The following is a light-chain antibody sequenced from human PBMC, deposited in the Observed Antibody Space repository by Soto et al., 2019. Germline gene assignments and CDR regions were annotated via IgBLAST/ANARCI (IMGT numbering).Light chain of an antibody. Sequence: QSVLTQSASVSGSPGQSITISCTGTSSDVGGYNYVSWYQQHPGKAPKLMIYDVSNRPSGVSNRFSGSKSGNTASLTISGLQAEDEADYYCSSYTSSSTLEGVFGGGTKVTVL. V-gene: IGLV2-14*01. J-gene: IGLJ2*01. CDR3: SSYTSSSTLEGV. CDR1: SSDVGGYNY. CDR2: DVS.